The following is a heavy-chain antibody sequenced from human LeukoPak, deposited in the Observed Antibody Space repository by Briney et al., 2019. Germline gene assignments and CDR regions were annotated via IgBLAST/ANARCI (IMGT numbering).Heavy chain of an antibody. CDR3: ARDRTIFGVVAYYFDY. CDR1: GYTFTSYY. Sequence: ASVKVSCKASGYTFTSYYMHWVRQAPGQGLEWMGIINPSGGSTSYAQKFQGRVTMTRDTSTSTVYMELSSLRSEDTAVYYCARDRTIFGVVAYYFDYWGQGTLVTVSS. J-gene: IGHJ4*02. V-gene: IGHV1-46*01. CDR2: INPSGGST. D-gene: IGHD3-3*01.